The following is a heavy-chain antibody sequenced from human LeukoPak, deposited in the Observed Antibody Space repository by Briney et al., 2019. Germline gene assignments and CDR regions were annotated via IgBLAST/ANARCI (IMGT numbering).Heavy chain of an antibody. J-gene: IGHJ3*02. V-gene: IGHV4-59*01. Sequence: KASETLSLTCTVSGGSISSYYWSWIRQPPGKGLEWIGYIYYSGSTNYNPSFKSRVTISVDTSKNQFSLKLSSVTAADTAVYYCARVRYYGSGSYSISRSFAFDIWGQGTMVTVSS. CDR3: ARVRYYGSGSYSISRSFAFDI. CDR2: IYYSGST. CDR1: GGSISSYY. D-gene: IGHD3-10*01.